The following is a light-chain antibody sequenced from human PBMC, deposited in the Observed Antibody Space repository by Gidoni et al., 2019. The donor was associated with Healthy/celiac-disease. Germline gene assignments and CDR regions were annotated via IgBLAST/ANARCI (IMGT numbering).Light chain of an antibody. V-gene: IGKV3-15*01. CDR3: QQYNNWQGT. CDR2: GAS. CDR1: QSVSSN. J-gene: IGKJ1*01. Sequence: ELAMTQSPATLSVSPGERATLSCRASQSVSSNLAWYQQKPGPAPRLLIYGASTRATGIPARFSGSGSGTEFTLTISSLQSEDFAVYYCQQYNNWQGTFGQGTKVEIK.